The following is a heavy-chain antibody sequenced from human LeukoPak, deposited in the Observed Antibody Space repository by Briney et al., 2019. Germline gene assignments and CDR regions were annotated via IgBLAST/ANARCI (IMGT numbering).Heavy chain of an antibody. Sequence: GGSLRLSCAASGFTFSIYWMSWVRQAPGKGLEWVANIKQGGSEKYYVDSVKGRFTISRDNAKNSLYLQMNSLRAEDTAVYYCARVLGCTNGVCYDYYYYGMDVWGQGTTVTVSS. CDR2: IKQGGSEK. CDR1: GFTFSIYW. D-gene: IGHD2-8*01. CDR3: ARVLGCTNGVCYDYYYYGMDV. V-gene: IGHV3-7*01. J-gene: IGHJ6*02.